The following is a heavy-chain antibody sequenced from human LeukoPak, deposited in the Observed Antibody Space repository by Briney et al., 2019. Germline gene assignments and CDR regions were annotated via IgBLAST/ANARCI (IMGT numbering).Heavy chain of an antibody. Sequence: PGGSLRLSCAASGFTFSSYSMNWVGQAPGKGLERGSSISSSSSYIYHADSVKGRFTISRDNAKNSLYLQMNSLRAEDTAVYYCARAISSSWSGRDYGMDVWGQGTTVTVSS. D-gene: IGHD6-13*01. V-gene: IGHV3-21*01. J-gene: IGHJ6*02. CDR1: GFTFSSYS. CDR2: ISSSSSYI. CDR3: ARAISSSWSGRDYGMDV.